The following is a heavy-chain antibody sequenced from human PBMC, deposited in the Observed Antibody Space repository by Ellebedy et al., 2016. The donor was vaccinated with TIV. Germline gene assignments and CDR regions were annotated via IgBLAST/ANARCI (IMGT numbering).Heavy chain of an antibody. CDR2: INQDGRER. V-gene: IGHV3-7*01. D-gene: IGHD4-17*01. CDR3: ATDGSYGDYVFPRHAFEM. Sequence: GESLKISCVASGFTFHSYWMTWVRQAPGKGLEWVANINQDGRERYYVVSVKGRFTISRDNAKNSLYLQMNSLRAEDTAVYYCATDGSYGDYVFPRHAFEMWGQGTMVTVSS. CDR1: GFTFHSYW. J-gene: IGHJ3*02.